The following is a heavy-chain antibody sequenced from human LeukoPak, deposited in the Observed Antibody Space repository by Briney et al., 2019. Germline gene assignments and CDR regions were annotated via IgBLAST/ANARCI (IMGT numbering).Heavy chain of an antibody. D-gene: IGHD3-22*01. CDR3: ASRPINYYDSSGYLEY. CDR2: IYTSGST. V-gene: IGHV4-4*07. Sequence: PSETLSLTCTVSGGSISSYYWSWIRQPAGKGLEWIGRIYTSGSTNYNPSLKSRVTTSVDTSKNQFSLKLSSVTAADTAVYYCASRPINYYDSSGYLEYWGQGTLVTVSS. J-gene: IGHJ4*02. CDR1: GGSISSYY.